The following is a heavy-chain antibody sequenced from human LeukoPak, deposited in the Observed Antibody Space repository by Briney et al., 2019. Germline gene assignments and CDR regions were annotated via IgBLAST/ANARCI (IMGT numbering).Heavy chain of an antibody. CDR1: GYSISSGYY. V-gene: IGHV4-38-2*02. D-gene: IGHD5-18*01. CDR3: ARVDTAMVRGFDY. Sequence: SETLSLTCIVSGYSISSGYYWGWIRQPPGKGLEWIGSIYHSGSTYYNPSLKSRVTISVDTSKNQFSLKLSSVTAADTAVYYCARVDTAMVRGFDYWGQGTLVTVSS. CDR2: IYHSGST. J-gene: IGHJ4*02.